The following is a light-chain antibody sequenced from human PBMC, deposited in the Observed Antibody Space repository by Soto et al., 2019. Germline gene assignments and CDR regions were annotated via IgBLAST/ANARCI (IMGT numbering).Light chain of an antibody. J-gene: IGKJ2*01. CDR1: QSLLHTNGYTY. CDR2: LGS. CDR3: MQALQIPNT. Sequence: EIVVTQSPLSLPVIPGEPASISCRSSQSLLHTNGYTYLDWYLQKPGQSPQLLIFLGSIWASGVPDRFSGSGSGTDFTLKISRVEAEDVGIYYCMQALQIPNTFGQGTKLEI. V-gene: IGKV2-28*01.